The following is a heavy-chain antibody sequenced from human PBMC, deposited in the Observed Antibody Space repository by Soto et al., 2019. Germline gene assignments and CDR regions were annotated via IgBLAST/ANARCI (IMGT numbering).Heavy chain of an antibody. CDR3: AXEVSYCSGGSCDYYYGMDV. V-gene: IGHV1-18*01. CDR1: GYTFTSYG. D-gene: IGHD2-15*01. Sequence: QVQLVQSGAEVKKPGASVKVSCKASGYTFTSYGISWVRQAPGQGLEWMGWISAYNGNTNYAQKLQGRVTMTTDTSTSTAYMELRSLRSDDTAVYYCAXEVSYCSGGSCDYYYGMDVWAKGPRSPSP. CDR2: ISAYNGNT. J-gene: IGHJ6*02.